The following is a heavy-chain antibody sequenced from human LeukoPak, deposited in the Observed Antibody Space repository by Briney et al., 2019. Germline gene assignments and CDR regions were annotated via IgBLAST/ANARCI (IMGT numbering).Heavy chain of an antibody. J-gene: IGHJ6*02. CDR1: GGTFSSYA. V-gene: IGHV1-69*04. CDR3: ASPLPRNNYYYYGMDV. CDR2: IIPILGIA. Sequence: GSSVKVSCKASGGTFSSYAISWVRQAPGQGLEWTGRIIPILGIANYAQKFQGRVTITADKSTSTAYMELSSLRSEDTAVYYCASPLPRNNYYYYGMDVWGQGTTVTVSS.